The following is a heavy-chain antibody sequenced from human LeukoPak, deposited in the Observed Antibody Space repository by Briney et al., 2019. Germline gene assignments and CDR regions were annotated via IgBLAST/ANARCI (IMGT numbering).Heavy chain of an antibody. CDR2: ISSSSSYI. J-gene: IGHJ4*02. CDR3: ARDLPITGADY. D-gene: IGHD1-20*01. CDR1: GFTFSSYA. Sequence: GGSLRLSCAASGFTFSSYAMSWVRQAPGEGLEWVSSISSSSSYIYYADSVKGRFTISRDNAKNSLYLQMNSLRAEDTAVYYCARDLPITGADYWGQGTLVTVSS. V-gene: IGHV3-21*01.